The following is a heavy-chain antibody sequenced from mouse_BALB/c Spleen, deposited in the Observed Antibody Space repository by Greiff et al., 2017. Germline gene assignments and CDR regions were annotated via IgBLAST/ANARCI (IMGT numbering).Heavy chain of an antibody. Sequence: EVKLQESGPGLVKPSQTVSLTCTVTGISITPGNYRWSWIRQFPGNKLEWIGYIYYSGTITYNPSLTSRTTITRDTSKNQFFLEMNSLTAEDTATYYCARISVYYAMDYWGQGTSVTVSS. J-gene: IGHJ4*01. CDR2: IYYSGTI. V-gene: IGHV3-5*02. CDR3: ARISVYYAMDY. CDR1: GISITPGNYR.